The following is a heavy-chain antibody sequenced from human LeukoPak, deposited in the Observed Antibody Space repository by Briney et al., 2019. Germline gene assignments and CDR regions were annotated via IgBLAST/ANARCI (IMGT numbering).Heavy chain of an antibody. CDR2: INPNRGDT. Sequence: ASVKVSCKASGYTFTNYYMHWVLQAPGHGLEWMGWINPNRGDTNYAQKFQGRVTMTRDTSISTAFMELTRLTSDDTAVYYCTRDLLGFATTPLSDWGQGTLVTVSS. D-gene: IGHD4-17*01. CDR3: TRDLLGFATTPLSD. V-gene: IGHV1-2*02. J-gene: IGHJ4*02. CDR1: GYTFTNYY.